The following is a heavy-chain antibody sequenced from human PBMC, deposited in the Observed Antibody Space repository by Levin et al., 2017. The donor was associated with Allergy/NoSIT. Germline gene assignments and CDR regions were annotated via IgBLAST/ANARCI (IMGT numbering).Heavy chain of an antibody. V-gene: IGHV3-23*01. CDR1: GFAFDSHG. CDR2: ISETGRRA. D-gene: IGHD3-16*01. CDR3: ARDSINIWGRDNYFDK. Sequence: GESLKISCVASGFAFDSHGMSWVRQAPGKAPEWISVISETGRRAYYAESVKGRFTISRDTSSNTIYLEMNNLRAEDTAIYYCARDSINIWGRDNYFDKWGQGTPVTVSS. J-gene: IGHJ4*02.